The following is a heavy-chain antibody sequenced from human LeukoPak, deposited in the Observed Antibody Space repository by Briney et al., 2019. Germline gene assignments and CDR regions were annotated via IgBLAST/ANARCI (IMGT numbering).Heavy chain of an antibody. Sequence: SPSETLSLTCTVSGYSISSGYYWGWIRQPPGKGLEWIASIYHSGSTYYNPSLQSRVTISVDTSKNQFSLKLSSVTAADTAVYYCASNLYSSGWYTDYWGQGTLVTVSS. V-gene: IGHV4-38-2*02. CDR2: IYHSGST. D-gene: IGHD6-19*01. J-gene: IGHJ4*02. CDR1: GYSISSGYY. CDR3: ASNLYSSGWYTDY.